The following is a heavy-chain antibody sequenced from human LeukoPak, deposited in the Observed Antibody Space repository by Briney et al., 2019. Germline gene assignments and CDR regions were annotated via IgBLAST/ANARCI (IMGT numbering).Heavy chain of an antibody. J-gene: IGHJ4*02. V-gene: IGHV2-5*02. D-gene: IGHD3-3*01. CDR3: AHVKAYYDFWSGYSGYFDY. CDR2: IFWDDDK. CDR1: GFSLSTSGVG. Sequence: SGPTLVKPTETLTLTCTFSGFSLSTSGVGVGWIRQPPGKALEWLALIFWDDDKRYSPSLKSRLTITMDTSKNQVVLTMTNMDPVDTATYYCAHVKAYYDFWSGYSGYFDYWGQGTLVTVSS.